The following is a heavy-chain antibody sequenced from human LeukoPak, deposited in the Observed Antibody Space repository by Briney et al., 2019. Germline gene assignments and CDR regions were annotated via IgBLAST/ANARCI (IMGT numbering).Heavy chain of an antibody. J-gene: IGHJ5*02. Sequence: GASVKVSCKASGYTFTGYYIHWVRQAPGQGLEWMGWINPNSGGTTYAQKFQGRVTMTRDTSISTAYMELSRLRSDDTAVYYCARDNSVGDVAWWFDPWGQGTLVTVSS. CDR2: INPNSGGT. D-gene: IGHD1-26*01. CDR3: ARDNSVGDVAWWFDP. V-gene: IGHV1-2*02. CDR1: GYTFTGYY.